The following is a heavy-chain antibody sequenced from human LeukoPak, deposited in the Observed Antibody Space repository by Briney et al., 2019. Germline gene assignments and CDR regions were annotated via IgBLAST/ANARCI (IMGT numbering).Heavy chain of an antibody. CDR1: GGSFSGYY. J-gene: IGHJ4*02. D-gene: IGHD6-19*01. Sequence: SETLSLTCAVYGGSFSGYYWSWIRQPPGKGLEWIGEINHSGSTNYNPSLKSRVTISVDTSKNQFSLKLSSVTAADTAVYYCARPTGSGWFDYWGQGTLATVSS. CDR3: ARPTGSGWFDY. CDR2: INHSGST. V-gene: IGHV4-34*01.